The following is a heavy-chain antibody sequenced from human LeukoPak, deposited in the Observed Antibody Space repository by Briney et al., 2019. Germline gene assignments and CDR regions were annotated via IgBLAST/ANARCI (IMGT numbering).Heavy chain of an antibody. J-gene: IGHJ4*02. D-gene: IGHD2-21*01. Sequence: KPSETLSLTCTVSGYSISSGYYWGWIRQPPGKGLEWIGSIYHSGSTYYNPSLKSRVTISVDTSKNQFSLKLSSVTAADTAVYYCASGRWGYHDYWGQGTLVTASS. CDR1: GYSISSGYY. CDR3: ASGRWGYHDY. V-gene: IGHV4-38-2*02. CDR2: IYHSGST.